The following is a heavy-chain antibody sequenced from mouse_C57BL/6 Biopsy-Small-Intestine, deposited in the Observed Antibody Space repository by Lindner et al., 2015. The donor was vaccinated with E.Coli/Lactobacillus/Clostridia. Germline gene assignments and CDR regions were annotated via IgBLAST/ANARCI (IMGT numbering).Heavy chain of an antibody. J-gene: IGHJ4*01. CDR2: ISPYSGNT. CDR1: GYTFGAYG. Sequence: SVKVSCKASGYTFGAYGINWVRQAPGQGLEWMGWISPYSGNTNYALKLHGRVTLTTDTSTNTVYMELRRLTSDDTAVYYCARDEDSTNWYALDFWGQGSLVTVSS. CDR3: ARDEDSTNWYALDF. V-gene: IGHV1-84*02. D-gene: IGHD4-1*02.